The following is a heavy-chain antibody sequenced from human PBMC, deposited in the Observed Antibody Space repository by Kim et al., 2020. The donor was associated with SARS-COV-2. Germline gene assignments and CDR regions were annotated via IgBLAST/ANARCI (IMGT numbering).Heavy chain of an antibody. V-gene: IGHV7-4-1*02. CDR2: INTNTGNP. D-gene: IGHD3-10*01. J-gene: IGHJ3*02. Sequence: DSVKVSCKASGYTFTSYAMNWVRQAPGQGLEWMGWINTNTGNPTYAQGFTGRFVFSLDNSVSTTYLQFSSLKAEDTAVYYCARVHVLLWFGGAFDIWGQGTMVTVSS. CDR3: ARVHVLLWFGGAFDI. CDR1: GYTFTSYA.